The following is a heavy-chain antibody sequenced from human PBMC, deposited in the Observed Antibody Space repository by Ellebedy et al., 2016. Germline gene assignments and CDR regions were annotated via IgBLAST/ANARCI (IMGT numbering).Heavy chain of an antibody. J-gene: IGHJ4*02. CDR3: ARVYCKGGVCYSRDFDS. Sequence: SETLSLTXAVNSGSFSGWYWSWIRQPPGKGLEWVGEINHSGSTSYSPSLKSRVTISIDTSKNQFSLKLSSVTAADTAVYYCARVYCKGGVCYSRDFDSWGQGTLVTVSS. V-gene: IGHV4-34*01. D-gene: IGHD2-15*01. CDR1: SGSFSGWY. CDR2: INHSGST.